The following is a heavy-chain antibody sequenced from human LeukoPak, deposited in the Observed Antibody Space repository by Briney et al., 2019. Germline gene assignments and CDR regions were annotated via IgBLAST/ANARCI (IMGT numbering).Heavy chain of an antibody. CDR2: IYPGESDT. J-gene: IGHJ6*03. Sequence: GESLQISCQGSGYLFTSYWIGCVRQVPGKGLEWMGIIYPGESDTRYSPSFQGQVTISADKSISTAYLQWSSLKASDTAMYYCARHRRITMVRGVKPHYYYYMDVWGKGTTVTVSS. V-gene: IGHV5-51*01. CDR1: GYLFTSYW. D-gene: IGHD3-10*01. CDR3: ARHRRITMVRGVKPHYYYYMDV.